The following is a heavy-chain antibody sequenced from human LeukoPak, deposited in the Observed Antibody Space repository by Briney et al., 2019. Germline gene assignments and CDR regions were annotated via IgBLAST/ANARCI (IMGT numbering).Heavy chain of an antibody. J-gene: IGHJ3*02. V-gene: IGHV4-59*01. CDR3: ARAMIVVPNPLDAFDI. D-gene: IGHD3-22*01. CDR1: GGSISSYY. Sequence: SETLSLTCTVSGGSISSYYWSWIRQPPGKGLEWIGYIYYSGNTNYNPSLKSRVTISVDTSKNQFSLKLSSVTAADTAVYYCARAMIVVPNPLDAFDIWGQGTMVTVSS. CDR2: IYYSGNT.